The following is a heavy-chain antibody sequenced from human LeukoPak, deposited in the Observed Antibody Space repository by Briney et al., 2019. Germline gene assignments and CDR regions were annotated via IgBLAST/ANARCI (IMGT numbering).Heavy chain of an antibody. Sequence: PGGSLRLPCEVSGFTFSDHYMSWIRQAPGKRLEWISHISSCSTYTNYADSVEGRFTISRDNAKNSLYLQMNSLRAEDTAVYYCARGDYGGDYFDYWGQGTLVTVSS. D-gene: IGHD4-23*01. CDR3: ARGDYGGDYFDY. CDR1: GFTFSDHY. V-gene: IGHV3-11*05. CDR2: ISSCSTYT. J-gene: IGHJ4*02.